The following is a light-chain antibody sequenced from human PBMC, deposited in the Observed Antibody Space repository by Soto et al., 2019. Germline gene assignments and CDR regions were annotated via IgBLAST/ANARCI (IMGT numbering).Light chain of an antibody. J-gene: IGLJ1*01. CDR3: SSKTSSSSPFV. V-gene: IGLV2-14*01. CDR1: SSDVGGYNS. Sequence: QSVLTQPASVSGSPGQSITISCTGTSSDVGGYNSVSWYQQHPGKAPKLMIYEVSNRPSGVSNRFSGSKSGNTASLTVSGLQADDEGDYYCSSKTSSSSPFVFGTGTKVTVL. CDR2: EVS.